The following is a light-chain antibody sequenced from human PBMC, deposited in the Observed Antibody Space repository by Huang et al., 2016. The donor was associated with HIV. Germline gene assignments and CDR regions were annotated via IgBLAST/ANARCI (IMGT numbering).Light chain of an antibody. CDR1: PTINTTY. CDR2: DKS. J-gene: IGKJ4*01. V-gene: IGKV3D-20*01. CDR3: HQYGTAPLT. Sequence: EIVLTQSPATLSLSPGDGATLSCGASPTINTTYLAWFQHKPGLAPRRLSFDKSTRATGIPDRFSASGSGSNFTLTIGRLEPEDFAVYYCHQYGTAPLTFGGGSQVEIK.